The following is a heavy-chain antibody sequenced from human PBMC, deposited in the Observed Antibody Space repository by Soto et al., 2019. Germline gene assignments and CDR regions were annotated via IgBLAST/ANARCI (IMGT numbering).Heavy chain of an antibody. Sequence: QVQLQESGPGLVKPSETLSLTCTVSGGSISSYYWSWIRQPPGKGLEWIGYIYYSGSTNYNPSLKGRVTISVDTSKNQFSLKLSSVTAADTAVYYCARLGQLWFNDYYYYMDVWGKGTTVTVSS. CDR1: GGSISSYY. CDR2: IYYSGST. J-gene: IGHJ6*03. V-gene: IGHV4-59*08. D-gene: IGHD5-18*01. CDR3: ARLGQLWFNDYYYYMDV.